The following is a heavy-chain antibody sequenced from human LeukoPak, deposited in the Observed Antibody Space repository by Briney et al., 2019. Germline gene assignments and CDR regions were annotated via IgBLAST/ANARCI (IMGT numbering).Heavy chain of an antibody. CDR3: ARLYSNYGFGSGYFDL. Sequence: GESLKISCKGSGYSFTSYWIGWVRQMPGKGLEWMGIIYPGDSDTRYSPSFQGQVTISADKSISTAYLQWSSLKASDTAMHYCARLYSNYGFGSGYFDLWGRGILVTVSS. CDR2: IYPGDSDT. CDR1: GYSFTSYW. V-gene: IGHV5-51*01. J-gene: IGHJ2*01. D-gene: IGHD4-11*01.